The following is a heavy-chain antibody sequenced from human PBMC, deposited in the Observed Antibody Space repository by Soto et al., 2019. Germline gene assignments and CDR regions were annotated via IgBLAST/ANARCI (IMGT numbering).Heavy chain of an antibody. CDR1: GFTFSNYG. CDR2: ISAYNGNT. D-gene: IGHD3-9*01. J-gene: IGHJ5*02. CDR3: ARPQNDILTDSYTNYLDP. Sequence: QVQLVQSGAEVKKPGASVKVSCKASGFTFSNYGITWLRQVPGQGLEWMGWISAYNGNTVHAQEYQGRLTMTTDTSTSTDYMELRSLRPDDTAGYYCARPQNDILTDSYTNYLDPWGQGTLVTVSS. V-gene: IGHV1-18*01.